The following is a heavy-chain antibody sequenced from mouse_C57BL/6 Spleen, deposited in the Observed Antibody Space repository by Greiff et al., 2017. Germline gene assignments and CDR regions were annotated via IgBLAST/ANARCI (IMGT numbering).Heavy chain of an antibody. CDR1: GYTFTDYE. Sequence: VQLQQSGAELVRPGASVTLSCKASGYTFTDYEMHWVKQTPVHGLEWIGAIDPETGGTAYKQKFKGKAILTADKSSSTAYMELRSLTSEDSAVYYCTRDDYSGPFDYWGQGTTLTVSS. D-gene: IGHD1-2*01. CDR3: TRDDYSGPFDY. CDR2: IDPETGGT. V-gene: IGHV1-15*01. J-gene: IGHJ2*01.